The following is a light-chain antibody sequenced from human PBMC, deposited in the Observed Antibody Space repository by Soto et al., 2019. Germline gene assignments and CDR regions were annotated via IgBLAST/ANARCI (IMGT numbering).Light chain of an antibody. CDR1: SSDVGNYNY. Sequence: QSALTQPRSVPGSPGQSVTISCTGTSSDVGNYNYVSWYQQHPGKAPKLMIFDVTERPSGVPDRFSGSKSGNTASLTISGLQAEDEADYYCCSYTGSYTVVFGGGTKVTVL. CDR2: DVT. J-gene: IGLJ2*01. CDR3: CSYTGSYTVV. V-gene: IGLV2-11*01.